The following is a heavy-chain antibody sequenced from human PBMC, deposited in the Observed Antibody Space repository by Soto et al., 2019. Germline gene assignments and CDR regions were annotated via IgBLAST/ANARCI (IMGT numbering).Heavy chain of an antibody. CDR3: ARRDYIGSYHFDY. CDR1: GGSISSRSHR. D-gene: IGHD1-26*01. CDR2: ISDSGNT. J-gene: IGHJ4*02. Sequence: SETLSLTCTVSGGSISSRSHRWGWIRQAPGRGLEWIGTISDSGNTYSNSSLRGRVTISVDPAKNQFSLRLTSVTAADTAVYYCARRDYIGSYHFDYWGRGALVTVSS. V-gene: IGHV4-39*01.